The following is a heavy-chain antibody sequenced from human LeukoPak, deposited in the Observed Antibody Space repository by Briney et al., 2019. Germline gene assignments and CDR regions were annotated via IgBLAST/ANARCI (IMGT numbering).Heavy chain of an antibody. D-gene: IGHD6-13*01. CDR1: GGSIFSYY. J-gene: IGHJ6*03. CDR3: AAARPIAAAGKYYYYYYMDV. V-gene: IGHV4-59*08. CDR2: IYYSGST. Sequence: SETLSLTCSVSGGSIFSYYWSWIRQSPGKGLEWIATIYYSGSTNYNSSFKSRVSISIDRSRTQFSLKLSSVTAADTAVYYCAAARPIAAAGKYYYYYYMDVWGKGTTVTISS.